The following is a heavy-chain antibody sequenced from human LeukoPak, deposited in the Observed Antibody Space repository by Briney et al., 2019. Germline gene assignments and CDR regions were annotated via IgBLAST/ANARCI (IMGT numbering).Heavy chain of an antibody. J-gene: IGHJ5*02. CDR3: ATVEVGTTAWFDP. CDR2: FDPEDGET. Sequence: GSVRVSCEVSGYTLTELSMHWVRQALGKGHEWMGGFDPEDGETIYAQKFQGRVTMTEDTSTDTAYMELSSLRSEDTAVYYCATVEVGTTAWFDPWGQGTLVTVSS. CDR1: GYTLTELS. V-gene: IGHV1-24*01. D-gene: IGHD1-1*01.